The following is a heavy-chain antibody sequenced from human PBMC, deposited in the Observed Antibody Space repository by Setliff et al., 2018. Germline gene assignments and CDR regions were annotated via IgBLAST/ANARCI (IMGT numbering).Heavy chain of an antibody. V-gene: IGHV4-59*02. D-gene: IGHD1-1*01. CDR1: GASVSSHY. J-gene: IGHJ1*01. CDR2: ISYSGIT. CDR3: VREGYSEYFQD. Sequence: SETLSLTCNVSGASVSSHYWDWIRQPPGKGPEWIGFISYSGITTYNVSLKSRVSISVDTSKNQLSLTLSSVTAADTAVYYCVREGYSEYFQDWGRGTLVTV.